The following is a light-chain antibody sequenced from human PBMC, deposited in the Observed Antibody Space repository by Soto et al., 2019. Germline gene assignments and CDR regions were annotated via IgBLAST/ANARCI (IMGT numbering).Light chain of an antibody. CDR1: RSNIGTNY. CDR3: AAWDDSLSGPV. Sequence: QLVLTQPPSASGTPGQRVTISCSGRRSNIGTNYVYWYQQFPGTAPKLLIYSNSHRPSGVPDRFSGSKSGTSASLAISGLRSDDEADYYCAAWDDSLSGPVFGGGTQLPVL. V-gene: IGLV1-47*02. J-gene: IGLJ3*02. CDR2: SNS.